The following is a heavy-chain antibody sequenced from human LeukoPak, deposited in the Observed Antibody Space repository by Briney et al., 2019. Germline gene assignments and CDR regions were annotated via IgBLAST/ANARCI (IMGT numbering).Heavy chain of an antibody. CDR3: ARDDLQLVRRLGGSTEYYYYYYMDV. CDR2: ISYSAST. V-gene: IGHV4-39*02. D-gene: IGHD6-13*01. CDR1: GGSISSSSYY. J-gene: IGHJ6*03. Sequence: SETLSLTCTVSGGSISSSSYYWGWIRQPPGKGLEWIGNISYSASTYYNPSLKSRVTISVHTSKNQFSLKLSSVTAADTAVYYCARDDLQLVRRLGGSTEYYYYYYMDVWGKGTTVTVSS.